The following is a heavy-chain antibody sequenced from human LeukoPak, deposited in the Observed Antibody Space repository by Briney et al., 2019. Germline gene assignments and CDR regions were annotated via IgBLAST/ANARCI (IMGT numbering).Heavy chain of an antibody. J-gene: IGHJ4*02. V-gene: IGHV3-23*01. D-gene: IGHD4-17*01. CDR2: ISGSGGST. CDR1: GFTFSSYA. Sequence: PGGSLRLSCAASGFTFSSYAISWVRQAPGKVLEWVSAISGSGGSTYYGDSVKGRFTISRDNSKNTLYLQMNSLRAEDTAVYYCAKLVKERVTTVTKSYYFDYWGQGTLVTVSS. CDR3: AKLVKERVTTVTKSYYFDY.